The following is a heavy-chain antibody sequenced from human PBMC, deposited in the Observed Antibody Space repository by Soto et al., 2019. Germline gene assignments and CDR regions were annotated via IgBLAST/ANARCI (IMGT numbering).Heavy chain of an antibody. Sequence: GGSLRLSCSASGFTFSSYAMHWVRQAPGKGLEYVSAISSNGGSTYYADSVKGRFTISRDNSKNTLYLQMSSLRAEDTAVYYCVMEPEYSSSFRWSGDYWGQGTLVTVSS. V-gene: IGHV3-64D*06. J-gene: IGHJ4*02. D-gene: IGHD6-6*01. CDR1: GFTFSSYA. CDR2: ISSNGGST. CDR3: VMEPEYSSSFRWSGDY.